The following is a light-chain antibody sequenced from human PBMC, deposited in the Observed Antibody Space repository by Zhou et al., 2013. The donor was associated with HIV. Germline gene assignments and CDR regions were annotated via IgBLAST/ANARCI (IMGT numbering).Light chain of an antibody. V-gene: IGKV3-11*01. Sequence: ETVMTQSPGTLSLSPGESATLSCRASQNIYASLAWYQQRRGQAPRLLIYDASNRATGIPARFSGSGSGTDFTLTINNLEPEDFAVYYCQQRTNNWPPMYSFGPGTNLEIK. CDR3: QQRTNNWPPMYS. J-gene: IGKJ2*01. CDR2: DAS. CDR1: QNIYAS.